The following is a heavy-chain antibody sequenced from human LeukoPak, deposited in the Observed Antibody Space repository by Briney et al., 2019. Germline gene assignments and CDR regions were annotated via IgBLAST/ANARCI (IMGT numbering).Heavy chain of an antibody. CDR2: ISGSGGST. Sequence: GSLRLSCAASGFTFSSYAMSWVRQAPGKGLEWVSAISGSGGSTYYADSVKGRFTISRDNSNTPLYLPMNSLRAEDTAVYYCAKHSDSSGYVEPYFDYWGQGTLVTVSS. V-gene: IGHV3-23*01. J-gene: IGHJ4*02. D-gene: IGHD3-22*01. CDR1: GFTFSSYA. CDR3: AKHSDSSGYVEPYFDY.